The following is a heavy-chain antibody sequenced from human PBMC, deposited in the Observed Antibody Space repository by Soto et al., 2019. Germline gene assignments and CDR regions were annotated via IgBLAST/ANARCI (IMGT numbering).Heavy chain of an antibody. Sequence: SETLCLTCTVSGGSISSYYWSWIRQPPGKGLEWIGYIYYSGSTNYNPSLKSRVTISVDTSKNQFSLKLSSVTAADTAVYYCARGSRYCTSGVCYTNPGYNDGMDVWGEGTTVT. CDR2: IYYSGST. CDR3: ARGSRYCTSGVCYTNPGYNDGMDV. D-gene: IGHD2-8*01. CDR1: GGSISSYY. V-gene: IGHV4-59*01. J-gene: IGHJ6*02.